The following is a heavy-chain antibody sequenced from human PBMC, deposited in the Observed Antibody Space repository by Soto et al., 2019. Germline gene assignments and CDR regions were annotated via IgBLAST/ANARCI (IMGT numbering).Heavy chain of an antibody. CDR3: TTFRTLYFYDSSGPDAFDI. Sequence: GGSLRLSCAASGFTFSNAWMSWVRQAPGKGLEWVGRIKSKTDGGTTDYAAPVKGRFTISRDDSKNTLYLQMNSLKTEDTAVYYCTTFRTLYFYDSSGPDAFDIWGQGTMVTVSS. V-gene: IGHV3-15*01. J-gene: IGHJ3*02. CDR1: GFTFSNAW. CDR2: IKSKTDGGTT. D-gene: IGHD3-22*01.